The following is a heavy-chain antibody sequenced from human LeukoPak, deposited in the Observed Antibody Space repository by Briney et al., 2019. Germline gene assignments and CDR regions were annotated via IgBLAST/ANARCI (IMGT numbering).Heavy chain of an antibody. D-gene: IGHD3-3*01. CDR2: ISKDGSTS. CDR1: GFTFSNHW. Sequence: GGSLRLSCEASGFTFSNHWMHWVRQAPGKGLVWVSVISKDGSTSIYADSVRGRLTISRDNAKNSLYLQMNSLRAEDTAVYYCARDGRSFDYWGQGTLVTVSS. CDR3: ARDGRSFDY. V-gene: IGHV3-74*01. J-gene: IGHJ4*02.